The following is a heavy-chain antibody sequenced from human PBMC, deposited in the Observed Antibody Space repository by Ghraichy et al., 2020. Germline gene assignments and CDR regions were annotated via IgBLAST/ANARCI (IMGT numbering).Heavy chain of an antibody. Sequence: GGSLRLSCAASGFTFSNSWMNWVRQAPGKGLEWVANIKPDGSEKNYVDSVKGRFTVSRDNAKNSLFLQIDSLRADDTAVYYCARGSSVLLANDYWGQGTLVTVSS. CDR2: IKPDGSEK. D-gene: IGHD6-6*01. V-gene: IGHV3-7*03. CDR1: GFTFSNSW. CDR3: ARGSSVLLANDY. J-gene: IGHJ4*02.